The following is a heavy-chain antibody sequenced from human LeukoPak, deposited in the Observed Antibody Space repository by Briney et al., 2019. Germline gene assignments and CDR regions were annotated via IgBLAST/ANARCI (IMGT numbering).Heavy chain of an antibody. Sequence: ASAKVSCKASGYTFTSYGISWVRQAPGQGLEWMGWISAYNGNTNYAKKLQGRVTMTTDTSTSKAYMELRSLRSDDTAVYYCARVFYDILTGYYPSDFDYWGQGTLVTVSS. D-gene: IGHD3-9*01. CDR1: GYTFTSYG. CDR3: ARVFYDILTGYYPSDFDY. V-gene: IGHV1-18*01. J-gene: IGHJ4*02. CDR2: ISAYNGNT.